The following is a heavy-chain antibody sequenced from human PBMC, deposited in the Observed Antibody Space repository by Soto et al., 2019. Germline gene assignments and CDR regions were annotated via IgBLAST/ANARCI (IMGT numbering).Heavy chain of an antibody. J-gene: IGHJ4*02. CDR2: ISGSGGST. Sequence: HPGGSLRLSCAASGFTFSSYAMSWVRQAPGKGLEWVSAISGSGGSTYYADSVKGRLTISRDNSKNTLYLQMNSLRAEDTAVYYCAKKLVSKYYFDYWGQGTLVTVSS. V-gene: IGHV3-23*01. CDR1: GFTFSSYA. CDR3: AKKLVSKYYFDY. D-gene: IGHD1-20*01.